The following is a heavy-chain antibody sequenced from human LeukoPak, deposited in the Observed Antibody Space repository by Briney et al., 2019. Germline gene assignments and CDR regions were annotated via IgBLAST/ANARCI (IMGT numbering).Heavy chain of an antibody. D-gene: IGHD6-6*01. CDR2: IYTSGST. J-gene: IGHJ4*02. Sequence: SETLSLTCTVSGGSISSGSYYWSWLRQPAGKGLEWIGRIYTSGSTNYNPSLKSRVTISVDTSKNQFSLKLSSVTAADTAVYYCASSSIAACFDYWGQGTLVTVSS. CDR1: GGSISSGSYY. CDR3: ASSSIAACFDY. V-gene: IGHV4-61*02.